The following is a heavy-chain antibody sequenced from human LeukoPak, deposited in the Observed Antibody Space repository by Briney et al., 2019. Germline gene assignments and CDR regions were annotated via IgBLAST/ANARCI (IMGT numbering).Heavy chain of an antibody. Sequence: SETLSLTCAVYDGSFSGYYWSWIRQPPGKGLEWIGEINHSGSTNYNPSLKSRVTISVDTSKNQFSLKLSSVTAADTAVYYCATTNRIVGATYYFDYWGQGTLVTVSS. CDR3: ATTNRIVGATYYFDY. V-gene: IGHV4-34*01. J-gene: IGHJ4*02. CDR2: INHSGST. CDR1: DGSFSGYY. D-gene: IGHD1-26*01.